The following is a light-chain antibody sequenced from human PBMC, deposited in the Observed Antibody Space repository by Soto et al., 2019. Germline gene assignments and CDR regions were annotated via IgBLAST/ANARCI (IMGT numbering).Light chain of an antibody. CDR2: EVS. CDR3: SSYTNSPALI. J-gene: IGLJ2*01. CDR1: SSDVGGYNF. Sequence: QSALTQPASVSGSPGQSITISCTGTSSDVGGYNFVSWYQQYPGKAPKLMIYEVSNRPSGVSNRFSGSKSGNTASLTISGLQAEDEADYFCSSYTNSPALIFGGGTK. V-gene: IGLV2-14*01.